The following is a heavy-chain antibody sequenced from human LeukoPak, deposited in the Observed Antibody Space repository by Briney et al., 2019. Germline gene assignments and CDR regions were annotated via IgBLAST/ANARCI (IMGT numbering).Heavy chain of an antibody. CDR2: IWYDGSNK. J-gene: IGHJ6*01. V-gene: IGHV3-33*06. CDR3: AKMKGHPLPKYYMDV. CDR1: GFTFSSYG. D-gene: IGHD1-26*01. Sequence: GRSLRLSCAASGFTFSSYGMHWVRQAPGKGLEWVAVIWYDGSNKYYGDSVKGRFTISRDNSKKTLYLQMNSLRAEDTAIYYCAKMKGHPLPKYYMDVWGQGTTVTVSS.